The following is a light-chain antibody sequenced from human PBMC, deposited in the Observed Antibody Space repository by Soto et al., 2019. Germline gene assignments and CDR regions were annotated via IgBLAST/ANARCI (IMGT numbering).Light chain of an antibody. J-gene: IGLJ1*01. CDR1: SSNIGSTYD. Sequence: QSVLTQPPSVSGAPGQRVTISCTGSSSNIGSTYDVQWYQQLPGTAPKLLNHGNTDRPSGVPDRFSGSKSGTSASLAITGLQADDEADYYCQSYDDSLSVHYVFGTGTKLTVL. CDR3: QSYDDSLSVHYV. V-gene: IGLV1-40*01. CDR2: GNT.